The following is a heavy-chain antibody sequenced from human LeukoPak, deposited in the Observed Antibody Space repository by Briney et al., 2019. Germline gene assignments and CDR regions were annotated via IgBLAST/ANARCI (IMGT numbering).Heavy chain of an antibody. D-gene: IGHD6-13*01. CDR3: AREIAPYSSSWYGEEWFDP. J-gene: IGHJ5*02. Sequence: GGSLRLSCAASGFTFSSYAMHWVRQAPGKGLEWVAVISYDGSNKYYADSVKGRFTISRDNSKNTLYLQMNSPRAEDTAVYYCAREIAPYSSSWYGEEWFDPWGQGTLVTVSS. V-gene: IGHV3-30*04. CDR1: GFTFSSYA. CDR2: ISYDGSNK.